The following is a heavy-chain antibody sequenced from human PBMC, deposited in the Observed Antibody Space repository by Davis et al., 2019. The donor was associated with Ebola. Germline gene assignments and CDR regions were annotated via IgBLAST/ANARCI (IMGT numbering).Heavy chain of an antibody. V-gene: IGHV3-15*01. CDR3: AKGGGLLVVVVAAIYY. J-gene: IGHJ4*02. CDR1: GFTFSNAW. CDR2: IKSKTDGGTT. D-gene: IGHD2-15*01. Sequence: GESLKISCAASGFTFSNAWMSWVRQAPGKGLEWVGRIKSKTDGGTTDYAAPVKGRFTISRDDSKNTLYLQMNSLKTEDTAVYYCAKGGGLLVVVVAAIYYWGQGTLVTVSS.